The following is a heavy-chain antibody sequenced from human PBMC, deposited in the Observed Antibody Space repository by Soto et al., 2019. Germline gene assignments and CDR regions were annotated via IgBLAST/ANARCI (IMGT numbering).Heavy chain of an antibody. CDR2: IYYSGST. CDR1: GGSISSSSYY. D-gene: IGHD2-21*01. CDR3: ASLGADGIIKNYYYYYGMDV. J-gene: IGHJ6*02. Sequence: PSETLSLTCTVSGGSISSSSYYWGWIRQPPGKGLEWIGSIYYSGSTYYNPSLKSRVTISVDTSKNQFSLKLSSVTAADTAVYYCASLGADGIIKNYYYYYGMDVWGQGTTVTVYS. V-gene: IGHV4-39*01.